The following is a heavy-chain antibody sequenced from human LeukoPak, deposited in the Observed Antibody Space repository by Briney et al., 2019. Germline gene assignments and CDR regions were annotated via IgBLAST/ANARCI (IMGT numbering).Heavy chain of an antibody. CDR1: GFTFSNYW. V-gene: IGHV3-7*01. J-gene: IGHJ4*02. D-gene: IGHD1-26*01. CDR3: ARQWRGSYDY. CDR2: IKQDGGEK. Sequence: GGSLRLSCAASGFTFSNYWMSWVRQAPGKGLEWLANIKQDGGEKYFVDSVKGRFTISRDNAKNSLYLQMNTLRAEDTAVYYCARQWRGSYDYWGQGTLVTVSS.